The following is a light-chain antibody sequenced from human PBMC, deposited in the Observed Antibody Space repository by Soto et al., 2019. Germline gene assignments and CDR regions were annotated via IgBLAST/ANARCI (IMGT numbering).Light chain of an antibody. J-gene: IGLJ3*02. CDR3: TSYVGSDIWV. Sequence: QLVLTQPPSASGSPGQSVTISCTGTSSDVGAYKYVSWYQQYPGKAPKLMIYEVSKRPSGVTDRFSGSNSGNTASLTVSGLQAEDEADYYCTSYVGSDIWVFGGGTKLTVL. CDR1: SSDVGAYKY. CDR2: EVS. V-gene: IGLV2-8*01.